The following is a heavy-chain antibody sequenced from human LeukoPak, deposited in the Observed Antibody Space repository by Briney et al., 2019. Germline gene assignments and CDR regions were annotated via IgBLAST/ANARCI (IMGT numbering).Heavy chain of an antibody. CDR2: ISISSVDS. CDR3: AKDRELLFAHCWFDL. V-gene: IGHV3-23*01. CDR1: GFTFATYA. Sequence: GGSLRLSCAASGFTFATYAMSWVRQAPGKGLEWVGGISISSVDSYYADSVKGRFSISRDDSKNTLYLQMDRLSDEDTAVYYCAKDRELLFAHCWFDLWGQGTLATVSS. J-gene: IGHJ5*02. D-gene: IGHD3-10*01.